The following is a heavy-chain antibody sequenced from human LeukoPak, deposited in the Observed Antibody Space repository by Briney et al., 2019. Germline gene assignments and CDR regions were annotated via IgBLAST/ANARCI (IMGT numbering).Heavy chain of an antibody. Sequence: PSETLSLTCTVSGDSISDYYWSWIRQPPGEALEWIGYIYHSGSTNYNPSLKSRLTISIDTSKNQFSLKLSSVTAADTAVYYCAASLKVRGVINFDYWGQGTLVTVSS. D-gene: IGHD3-10*01. CDR1: GDSISDYY. J-gene: IGHJ4*02. CDR2: IYHSGST. CDR3: AASLKVRGVINFDY. V-gene: IGHV4-59*01.